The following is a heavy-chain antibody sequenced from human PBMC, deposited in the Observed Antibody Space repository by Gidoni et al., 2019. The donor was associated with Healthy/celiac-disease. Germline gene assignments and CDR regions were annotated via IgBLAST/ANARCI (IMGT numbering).Heavy chain of an antibody. CDR2: IYSGGST. CDR3: ARSPGVGATIAFDI. V-gene: IGHV3-53*02. J-gene: IGHJ3*02. Sequence: EVQLVETGGGLIQPGGSLRLSCAASGFTVSSNYMSWVRQAPGKGLEWVSVIYSGGSTYYADSVKGRFTISRDNSKNTLYLQMNSLRAEDTAVYYCARSPGVGATIAFDIWGQGTMVTVSS. D-gene: IGHD1-26*01. CDR1: GFTVSSNY.